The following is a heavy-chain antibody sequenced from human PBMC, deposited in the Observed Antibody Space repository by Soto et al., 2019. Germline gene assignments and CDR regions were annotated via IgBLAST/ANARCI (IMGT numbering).Heavy chain of an antibody. CDR2: INAGNGNT. D-gene: IGHD6-19*01. CDR1: GYTFTSYA. CDR3: ARDDGSGWYQYYYYGMDV. Sequence: QVQLVQSGAEEKKPGASVKVSCKASGYTFTSYAMHWVRQAPGQRLEWMGWINAGNGNTKYSQKFQGRVTMTRDTSASTAYMELSSLRSEDTAVYYCARDDGSGWYQYYYYGMDVWGKGTTVTVSS. V-gene: IGHV1-3*05. J-gene: IGHJ6*04.